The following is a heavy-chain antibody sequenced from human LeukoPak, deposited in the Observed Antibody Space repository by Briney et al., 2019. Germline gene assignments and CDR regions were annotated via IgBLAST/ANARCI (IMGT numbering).Heavy chain of an antibody. CDR1: GGSFSGYY. D-gene: IGHD3-10*01. Sequence: SETLSLTCAVYGGSFSGYYWSWIRQPPGKGLEWIGEINHSGSTNYNPSLKSRVTISVDTSKNQFSLKPSSVTAADTAVYYCARERYYYGSGSGWFDPWGQGTLVTVSS. J-gene: IGHJ5*02. CDR3: ARERYYYGSGSGWFDP. CDR2: INHSGST. V-gene: IGHV4-34*01.